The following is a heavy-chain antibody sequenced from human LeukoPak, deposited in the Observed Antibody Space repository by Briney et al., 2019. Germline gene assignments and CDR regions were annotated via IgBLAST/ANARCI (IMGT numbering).Heavy chain of an antibody. CDR3: RSGSSSKPFDF. CDR1: GFTFRRNG. Sequence: GTSLRLACIASGFTFRRNGMHWVRQAPGKGLEWVAVISSDGIDKHYMDSVKGRFTISRDNSRNTLSLQMDSLRVEDSAVYYCRSGSSSKPFDFWGQGTLVTVPS. V-gene: IGHV3-30*03. J-gene: IGHJ4*02. CDR2: ISSDGIDK. D-gene: IGHD6-6*01.